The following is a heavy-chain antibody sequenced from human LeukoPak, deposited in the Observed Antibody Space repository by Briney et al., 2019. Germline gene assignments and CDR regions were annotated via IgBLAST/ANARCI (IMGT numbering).Heavy chain of an antibody. CDR3: ARQVAATGDFDY. V-gene: IGHV5-51*01. D-gene: IGHD6-13*01. J-gene: IGHJ4*02. CDR2: IYPGDSDT. CDR1: GYSFTSYW. Sequence: NPGESLKISCKGSGYSFTSYWIGWVRQMPGKGLEWMGVIYPGDSDTRYSPSFQGQVTISADKSISTAYLQWSTLKASDTAMYYCARQVAATGDFDYWGQGTLVTVSS.